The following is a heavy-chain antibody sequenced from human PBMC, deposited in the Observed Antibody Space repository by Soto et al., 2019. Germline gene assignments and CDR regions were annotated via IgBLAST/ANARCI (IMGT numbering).Heavy chain of an antibody. D-gene: IGHD3-9*01. CDR3: AGSILRYFDWFGRHAFDI. Sequence: SETLSLTCTVSGGSISSGGYYWSWIRQHPGKGLAWIRYIYYGGSTYYNPSPKSRVTISVDTSQNPFSLKLSSVTAADTAVYSSAGSILRYFDWFGRHAFDIWGQGTMVPVSS. CDR2: IYYGGST. V-gene: IGHV4-31*03. CDR1: GGSISSGGYY. J-gene: IGHJ3*02.